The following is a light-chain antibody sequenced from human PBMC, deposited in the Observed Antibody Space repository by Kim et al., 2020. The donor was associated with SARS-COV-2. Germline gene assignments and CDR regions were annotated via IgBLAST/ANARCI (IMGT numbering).Light chain of an antibody. CDR3: QHYNIYPWT. CDR2: DAS. CDR1: QSISSR. Sequence: DIQMTQSPPTLSASVGDRVTITCRASQSISSRLAWYQLKPGKAPKLVIYDASSLQSGVPSRFSGSGSGTEFTLTISSLQPDDFATYNCQHYNIYPWTFGQGTKVDIK. V-gene: IGKV1-5*01. J-gene: IGKJ1*01.